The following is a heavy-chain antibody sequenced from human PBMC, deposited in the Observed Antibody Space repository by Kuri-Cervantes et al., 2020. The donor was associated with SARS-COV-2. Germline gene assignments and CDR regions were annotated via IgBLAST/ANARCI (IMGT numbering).Heavy chain of an antibody. J-gene: IGHJ4*02. CDR1: GFTFSSYG. V-gene: IGHV3-30*18. Sequence: GESLKISCAASGFTFSSYGMHWVRQAPGKGLEWVAVISYDGSNKYYADSVKGRFTISRDNSKNTLYLQMNSLRAEDTAVYYCAKGGGPGSYIPLDYLGQGTLVTVSS. CDR2: ISYDGSNK. D-gene: IGHD1-26*01. CDR3: AKGGGPGSYIPLDY.